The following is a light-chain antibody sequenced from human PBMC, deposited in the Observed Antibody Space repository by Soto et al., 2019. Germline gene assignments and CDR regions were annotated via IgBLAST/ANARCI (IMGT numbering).Light chain of an antibody. V-gene: IGLV1-44*01. CDR3: AAWDDSLNGHYV. J-gene: IGLJ1*01. CDR1: SSNIGSNT. Sequence: QSVLTQPPSASGTPGQRVTISCSGSSSNIGSNTVNWYQHLPGTAPKLLIYSNYQRPSGVPNRFSGSKSGTSASLVISGLQSEGEADYYCAAWDDSLNGHYVFGTGTKVT. CDR2: SNY.